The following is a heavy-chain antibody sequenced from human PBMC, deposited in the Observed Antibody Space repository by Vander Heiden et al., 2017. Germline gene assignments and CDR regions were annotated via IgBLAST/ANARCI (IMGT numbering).Heavy chain of an antibody. D-gene: IGHD2-2*01. CDR2: IKQDGSEK. V-gene: IGHV3-7*01. CDR1: GFTFSSYW. Sequence: EVQLVESGGGLVQPGGSLRLSCAASGFTFSSYWVSWVRQGQGKGLEWVANIKQDGSEKYYVDSVKGRFTISRDNAKNSLYLQMNSLRAEDTAVYYCARVRGYCSSTSCLLGMDVWGQGTTVTVSS. CDR3: ARVRGYCSSTSCLLGMDV. J-gene: IGHJ6*02.